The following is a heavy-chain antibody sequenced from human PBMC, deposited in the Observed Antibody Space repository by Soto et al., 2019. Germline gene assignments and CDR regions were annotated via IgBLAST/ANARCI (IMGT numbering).Heavy chain of an antibody. CDR1: GFTFSNAW. Sequence: GGSLRLSCAASGFTFSNAWMNWVRQAPGKGLEWVGRIKSKTDGGTTDYAAPVKGRFTISRDDSKNTLYLQMNSLKTEDTAVYYCTTDKRSWYFHYGMDVWGQGTTVTVSS. CDR2: IKSKTDGGTT. CDR3: TTDKRSWYFHYGMDV. J-gene: IGHJ6*02. D-gene: IGHD6-13*01. V-gene: IGHV3-15*07.